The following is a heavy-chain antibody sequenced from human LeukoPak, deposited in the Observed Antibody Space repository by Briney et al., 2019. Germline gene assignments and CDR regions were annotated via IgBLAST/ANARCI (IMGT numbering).Heavy chain of an antibody. Sequence: GGSLRLSCAASGFTLSRYWMSWVRQAPGKGLEWVSVIYSGGSTYYADSVKGRFTISRDNSKNTLYLQMNSLRAEDTAVYYCARGGSGYYWSEWFDPWGQGTLVTVSS. CDR2: IYSGGST. D-gene: IGHD3-22*01. CDR3: ARGGSGYYWSEWFDP. V-gene: IGHV3-66*01. J-gene: IGHJ5*02. CDR1: GFTLSRYW.